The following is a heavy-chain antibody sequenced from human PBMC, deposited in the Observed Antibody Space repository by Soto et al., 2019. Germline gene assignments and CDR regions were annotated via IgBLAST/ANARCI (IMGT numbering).Heavy chain of an antibody. J-gene: IGHJ4*02. V-gene: IGHV3-23*01. CDR2: FSGSGGST. Sequence: ESGGGLVQPGGSLRLSCAASGFTFSSYAMSWVRQDPGKGLEWVSAFSGSGGSTYYADSVKGRFTISRDNSKNTLYLQMNSLRAEDTAVYYCAKGLVSTTVVTPNDYWGQGTLVTVSS. D-gene: IGHD4-17*01. CDR1: GFTFSSYA. CDR3: AKGLVSTTVVTPNDY.